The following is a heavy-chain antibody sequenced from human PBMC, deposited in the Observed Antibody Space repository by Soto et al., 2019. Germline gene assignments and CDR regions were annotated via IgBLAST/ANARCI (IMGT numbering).Heavy chain of an antibody. CDR3: AKDPYSSGWSGGDY. CDR2: ISGSGGST. Sequence: GGSLRLSCSASGFTFSSYAMSWVRQAPGKGLEWGSAISGSGGSTYYADSVKGRFTISRDNSKNTLYLQMNSLRTEDTAVYYCAKDPYSSGWSGGDYWGQGTLVTVAS. CDR1: GFTFSSYA. V-gene: IGHV3-23*01. D-gene: IGHD6-19*01. J-gene: IGHJ4*02.